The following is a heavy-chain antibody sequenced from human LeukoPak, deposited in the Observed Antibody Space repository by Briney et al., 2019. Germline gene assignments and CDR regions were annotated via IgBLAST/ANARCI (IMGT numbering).Heavy chain of an antibody. CDR3: ARGDGYNGHAFDI. Sequence: GASVKVSCKASGYTFTGYYMHWVRQAPGQGLEWMGGIIPIFGTADYAQKFQGRVTITADESTSTAYMELSSLRSEDTAVYYCARGDGYNGHAFDIWGQGTMVTVSS. CDR2: IIPIFGTA. J-gene: IGHJ3*02. CDR1: GYTFTGYY. D-gene: IGHD5-24*01. V-gene: IGHV1-69*13.